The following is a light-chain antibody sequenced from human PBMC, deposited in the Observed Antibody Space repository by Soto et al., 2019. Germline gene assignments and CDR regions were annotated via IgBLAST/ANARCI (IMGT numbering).Light chain of an antibody. V-gene: IGKV3-15*01. CDR2: DAS. CDR1: QTVNNN. Sequence: ETVMTQSPATLSVSPGEGATLSCRASQTVNNNLAWYQQKPGQAPRLLIYDASTRATGIPDRFSGGGSGTEFTLTISSLQSEDFVVYYCQQYNSWPPITFGQGTRLEIK. CDR3: QQYNSWPPIT. J-gene: IGKJ5*01.